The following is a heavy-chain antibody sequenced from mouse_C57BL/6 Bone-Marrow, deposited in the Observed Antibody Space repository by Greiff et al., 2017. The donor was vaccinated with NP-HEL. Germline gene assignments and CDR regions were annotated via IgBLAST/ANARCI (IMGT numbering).Heavy chain of an antibody. CDR2: INPSNGGT. V-gene: IGHV1-53*01. CDR1: GYTFTSYW. CDR3: ARPDHGNYFDY. J-gene: IGHJ2*01. Sequence: VQLQQSGTELVKPGASVKLSCKASGYTFTSYWMHWVKQRPGQGLEWIGNINPSNGGTNYNEKFKGKATLTVDKSSSTAYMQLSSLTSENSAVYYGARPDHGNYFDYWGQGTTLTVSA.